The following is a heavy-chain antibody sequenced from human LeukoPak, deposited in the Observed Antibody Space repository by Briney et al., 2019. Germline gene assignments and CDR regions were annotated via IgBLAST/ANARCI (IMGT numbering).Heavy chain of an antibody. CDR3: ARRTTVSYYFDS. J-gene: IGHJ4*02. CDR1: GFTFSSYA. Sequence: GGSLRLSCAASGFTFSSYAMSWVRQAPGKGLEWVSVIYSGGGTFYADSVKGRFTISRDNSKNTLYLQMNSLRVEDTAVYYCARRTTVSYYFDSWGQGTLVTVSS. V-gene: IGHV3-53*01. D-gene: IGHD1-14*01. CDR2: IYSGGGT.